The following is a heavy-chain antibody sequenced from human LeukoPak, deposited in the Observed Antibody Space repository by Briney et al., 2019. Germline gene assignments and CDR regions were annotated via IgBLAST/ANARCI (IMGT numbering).Heavy chain of an antibody. Sequence: ASVKVSCKASGHTFTSYYMHWVRQAPGQGLEWMGIINPSGGSTSYAQKFQGRVTMTRDTSTGTVYMELSSLRSEDTAVYYCARDNYGDYVTQCFDYWGQGTLVTVSS. V-gene: IGHV1-46*03. CDR3: ARDNYGDYVTQCFDY. J-gene: IGHJ4*02. CDR2: INPSGGST. CDR1: GHTFTSYY. D-gene: IGHD4-17*01.